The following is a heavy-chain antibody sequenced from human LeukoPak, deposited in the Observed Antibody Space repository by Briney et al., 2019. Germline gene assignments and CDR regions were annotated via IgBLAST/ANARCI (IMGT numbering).Heavy chain of an antibody. Sequence: SETLSLTCTVSGGSISSGSYYWGWIRQPPGKGLEWIGSVYYSGTSSYSPSLKSRVTISIDTSKDQFSLKVTSVTAADTAVYYCARYHIGYVDYWGQGTLVTVSS. V-gene: IGHV4-39*07. CDR3: ARYHIGYVDY. CDR2: VYYSGTS. J-gene: IGHJ4*02. CDR1: GGSISSGSYY.